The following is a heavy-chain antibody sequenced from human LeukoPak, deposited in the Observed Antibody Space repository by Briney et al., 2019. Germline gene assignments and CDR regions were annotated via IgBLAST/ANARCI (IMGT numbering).Heavy chain of an antibody. CDR3: ARDPQDIVLVPAAYSFDY. Sequence: GGSLRLSCAASGFTFSNYDMNWVRQAPGKGLEWISYISRTTTNIYYADSVKGRFTISRDNAQNSLYLQMNSLRAEDTAVYYCARDPQDIVLVPAAYSFDYWGPGTLVTVSS. D-gene: IGHD2-2*01. CDR1: GFTFSNYD. CDR2: ISRTTTNI. J-gene: IGHJ4*02. V-gene: IGHV3-21*06.